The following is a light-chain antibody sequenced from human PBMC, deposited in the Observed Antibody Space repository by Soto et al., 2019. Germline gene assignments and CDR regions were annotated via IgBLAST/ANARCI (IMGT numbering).Light chain of an antibody. J-gene: IGKJ5*01. Sequence: DIQMTQSPSTLSASVGDRVTITCRASQTIDSWLAWYQQRPGKPPKLLIYAASTLQNGVPSTFSGNGSGQEFTLTISSLQPEDFGTYYCQHFKSYPNTFGQGTRLDI. CDR2: AAS. CDR3: QHFKSYPNT. CDR1: QTIDSW. V-gene: IGKV1-5*01.